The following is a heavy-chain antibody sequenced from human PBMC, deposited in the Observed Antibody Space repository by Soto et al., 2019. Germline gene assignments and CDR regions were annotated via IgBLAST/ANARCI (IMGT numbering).Heavy chain of an antibody. Sequence: RGSLRLSRAASGFTFYKATMSWVRQAPGKGLEWVGRIRSITNGGTTDDAAPVKGRFTISRDDSKNMLFLQMNSLKTEDTAVYYCTTAPTTVFYHGIDVWGERTTVTVS. CDR3: TTAPTTVFYHGIDV. CDR2: IRSITNGGTT. D-gene: IGHD4-4*01. J-gene: IGHJ6*02. CDR1: GFTFYKAT. V-gene: IGHV3-15*01.